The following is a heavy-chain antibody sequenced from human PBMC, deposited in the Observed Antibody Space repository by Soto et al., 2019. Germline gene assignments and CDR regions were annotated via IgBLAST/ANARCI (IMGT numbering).Heavy chain of an antibody. Sequence: PGGSLRLSCAASRFTFTSCAMHWVRQAPGKGLEWLAVISYDGSYKYYADSVKGRFTISRDNSKHTLYLQMNSLRVEATAVYYCAKDMGGWYGGRPELFHLDSWGQGTLVTVSS. CDR3: AKDMGGWYGGRPELFHLDS. J-gene: IGHJ4*02. CDR2: ISYDGSYK. V-gene: IGHV3-30-3*01. D-gene: IGHD6-19*01. CDR1: RFTFTSCA.